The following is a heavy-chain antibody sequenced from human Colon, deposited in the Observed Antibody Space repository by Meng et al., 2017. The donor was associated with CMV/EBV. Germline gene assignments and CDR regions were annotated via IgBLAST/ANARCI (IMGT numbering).Heavy chain of an antibody. J-gene: IGHJ4*02. V-gene: IGHV3-30*02. CDR1: GFTFSSYG. CDR2: IRYDESNE. CDR3: ATTAGVARPFDY. D-gene: IGHD2-15*01. Sequence: GSSLKISCASSGFTFSSYGMHWVRQAPGKGLGGVAFIRYDESNEKYSDSVKGRFTISRDNSRNTLYLQMNSLRTEDTALYYCATTAGVARPFDYWGQGTLVTVSS.